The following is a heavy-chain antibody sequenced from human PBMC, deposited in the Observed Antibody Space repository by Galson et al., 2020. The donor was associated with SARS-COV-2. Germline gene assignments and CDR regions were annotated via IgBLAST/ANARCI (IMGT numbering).Heavy chain of an antibody. CDR3: AREQQLVPGWFDP. CDR1: GGSISSSSYY. Sequence: SETLSLTCTVSGGSISSSSYYWGWIRQPPGKGLEWLGSIYYSGSTYYNPSLKSRVTISVDTSKNQFSLKLSSVTAADTAVYYCAREQQLVPGWFDPWGQGTLVTVSS. V-gene: IGHV4-39*01. D-gene: IGHD6-13*01. J-gene: IGHJ5*02. CDR2: IYYSGST.